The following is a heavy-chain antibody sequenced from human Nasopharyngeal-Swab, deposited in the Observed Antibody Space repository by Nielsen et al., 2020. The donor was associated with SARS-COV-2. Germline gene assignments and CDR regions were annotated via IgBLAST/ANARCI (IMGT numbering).Heavy chain of an antibody. D-gene: IGHD6-13*01. CDR3: ARGGLDSSSWYGYYFDY. CDR1: GFTFSSYA. Sequence: GESLKISCAASGFTFSSYAMRWVRQAPGKGLEWVAVISYDGSNKYYADSVKGRFTISRDNSKNTLYLQMNSLRAEDTAVYYCARGGLDSSSWYGYYFDYWGQGTLVTVSS. J-gene: IGHJ4*02. V-gene: IGHV3-30*04. CDR2: ISYDGSNK.